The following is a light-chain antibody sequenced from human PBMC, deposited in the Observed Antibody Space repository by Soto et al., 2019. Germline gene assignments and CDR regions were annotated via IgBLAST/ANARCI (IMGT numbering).Light chain of an antibody. J-gene: IGKJ4*01. CDR2: DAS. Sequence: EIVLKQSPDTLSLSPGERATLSCRASQSVRSNYLAWYQQKPGQAPRFLIYDASSRATGIPVRFSGSGSGTDFTLTISRLEPEDFAVYYCQQYGSTPLTFGGGTKVDIK. CDR1: QSVRSNY. CDR3: QQYGSTPLT. V-gene: IGKV3-20*01.